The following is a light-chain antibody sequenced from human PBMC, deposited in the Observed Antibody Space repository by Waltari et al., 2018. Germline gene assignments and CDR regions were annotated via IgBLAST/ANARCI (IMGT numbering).Light chain of an antibody. V-gene: IGLV1-47*01. J-gene: IGLJ2*01. CDR3: TAWDVSLRGWV. CDR1: SSNIGNTGGNY. Sequence: QSVVTQAPSASGTPGQRVTISCFGSSSNIGNTGGNYLYWYQQFPGKAPNLLIYRNDQRPSGVPDRFSGSKSGTSGSLVISGLRAEDEADYYCTAWDVSLRGWVFGGGTKLTVL. CDR2: RND.